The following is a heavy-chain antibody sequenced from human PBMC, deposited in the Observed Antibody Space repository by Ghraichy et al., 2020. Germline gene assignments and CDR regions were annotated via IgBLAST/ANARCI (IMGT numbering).Heavy chain of an antibody. CDR3: AGPWYPHH. CDR2: ISPGGDTI. V-gene: IGHV3-11*01. J-gene: IGHJ4*02. Sequence: GESLNISCAASGFTFIDYYMSWIRQAPGKGLEWVSYISPGGDTIYYADSVKGRFTISRDNARNSLYLQMNSLRAEDTAVYYCAGPWYPHHWGPGTLVTVSS. CDR1: GFTFIDYY. D-gene: IGHD6-13*01.